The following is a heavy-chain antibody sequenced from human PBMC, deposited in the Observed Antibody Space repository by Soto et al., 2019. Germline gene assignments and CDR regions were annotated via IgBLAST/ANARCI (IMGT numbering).Heavy chain of an antibody. V-gene: IGHV4-59*02. Sequence: SETLSLTCTVSGGSVSSYNWSWLRQPPGKGLEWIGYIYYSGSTNYNPSLKSRVTISVDTSKNQFSLKLSSVTAADTAVYYCARVQAGTIDYWGQGALVTVSS. CDR1: GGSVSSYN. J-gene: IGHJ4*02. CDR2: IYYSGST. CDR3: ARVQAGTIDY. D-gene: IGHD1-1*01.